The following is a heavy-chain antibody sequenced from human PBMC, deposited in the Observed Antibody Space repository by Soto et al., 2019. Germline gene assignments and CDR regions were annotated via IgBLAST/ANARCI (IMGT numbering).Heavy chain of an antibody. CDR2: IIPMFDTT. CDR3: VRDSPTRGATISPNHWYFHL. CDR1: GGTLSSYA. Sequence: QVQLVQSGAEVKKPGSSVKVSCKASGGTLSSYAISWVRQAPGQGLEWMGGIIPMFDTTNYAQKFKDRVMITAAEYSSTAYMGVSSLRFEETAVYYCVRDSPTRGATISPNHWYFHLWGRGPLVTVS. V-gene: IGHV1-69*12. J-gene: IGHJ2*01. D-gene: IGHD3-10*01.